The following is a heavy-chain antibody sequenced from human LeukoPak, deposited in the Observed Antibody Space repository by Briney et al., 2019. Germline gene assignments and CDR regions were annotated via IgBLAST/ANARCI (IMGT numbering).Heavy chain of an antibody. J-gene: IGHJ4*02. D-gene: IGHD3-16*02. V-gene: IGHV4-34*01. Sequence: SETLSLPCAVYGGSFSGYYWSWIRQPPGKGLEWIGEINHSGSTNYNPSLKSPVTISVDTSKNQFSLKLSSVTAADTAVYYCARAKIGGYDYVWGSYRSAYYFDYWGQGTLVTVSS. CDR3: ARAKIGGYDYVWGSYRSAYYFDY. CDR2: INHSGST. CDR1: GGSFSGYY.